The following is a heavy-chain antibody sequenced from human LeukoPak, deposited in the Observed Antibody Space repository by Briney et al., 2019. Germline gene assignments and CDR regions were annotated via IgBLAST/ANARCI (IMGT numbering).Heavy chain of an antibody. D-gene: IGHD6-6*01. CDR1: GFTFSSYA. J-gene: IGHJ4*02. V-gene: IGHV3-23*01. CDR3: AKDLEYSSSADLGY. Sequence: GGSLRLSCAASGFTFSSYAMSWVRQAPGKGLEWVSGISGSGGSTYYADSVKGRFTISRDNSKNTLYLQMNSLRAEDTAIYYCAKDLEYSSSADLGYWGQGTLVTVSS. CDR2: ISGSGGST.